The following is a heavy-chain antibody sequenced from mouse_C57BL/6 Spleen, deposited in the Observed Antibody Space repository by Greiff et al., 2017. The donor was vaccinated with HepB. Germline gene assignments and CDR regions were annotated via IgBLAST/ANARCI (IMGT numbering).Heavy chain of an antibody. Sequence: QVQLQQSGPELVKPGASVKISCKASGYAFSSSWMNWVKQRPGKGLEWIGRIYPGDGDTNYNGKFKGKATLTADKSSSTAYMQLSSLTSEDSAVYFCARGPDYYGSSPWFAYWGQGTLVTVSA. J-gene: IGHJ3*01. D-gene: IGHD1-1*01. V-gene: IGHV1-82*01. CDR2: IYPGDGDT. CDR3: ARGPDYYGSSPWFAY. CDR1: GYAFSSSW.